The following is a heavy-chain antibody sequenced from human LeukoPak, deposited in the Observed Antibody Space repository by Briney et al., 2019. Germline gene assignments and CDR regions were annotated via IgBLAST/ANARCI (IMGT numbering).Heavy chain of an antibody. V-gene: IGHV1-18*01. Sequence: APVNVSCKPSVYTFTSYGISWARQAPSQGVEGRGWISAYNGNTNYAQRLQGRATMTTDTSTSTAYMELRSLRSGDTAVYYCASAPPYSGYDFGAFDIWGQGTMVTVSS. CDR3: ASAPPYSGYDFGAFDI. CDR2: ISAYNGNT. J-gene: IGHJ3*02. D-gene: IGHD5-12*01. CDR1: VYTFTSYG.